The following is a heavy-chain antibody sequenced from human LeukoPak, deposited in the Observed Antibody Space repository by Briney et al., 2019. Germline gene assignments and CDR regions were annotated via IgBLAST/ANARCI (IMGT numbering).Heavy chain of an antibody. D-gene: IGHD5-18*01. CDR1: GFTFSSYG. V-gene: IGHV3-33*01. J-gene: IGHJ3*02. CDR3: ASGYSYGYHDAHAFDI. Sequence: GGSLRLSCAASGFTFSSYGMLWVRQAPGKGVVGVAVIWYDGSNKYYADSVKGRFTISRDNSKNTLYLQMNSLRAEDTAVYYWASGYSYGYHDAHAFDIWGQGTMVTVSS. CDR2: IWYDGSNK.